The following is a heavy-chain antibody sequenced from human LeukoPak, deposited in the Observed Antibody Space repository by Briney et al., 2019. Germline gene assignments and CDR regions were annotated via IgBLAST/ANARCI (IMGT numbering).Heavy chain of an antibody. V-gene: IGHV4-61*03. J-gene: IGHJ5*02. CDR3: AGGAGGYRFDP. CDR1: GGSVSSGSYY. CDR2: IYYSGST. D-gene: IGHD1-1*01. Sequence: SETLSLTCTVSGGSVSSGSYYWSWIRQPPGKGLEWIGYIYYSGSTNYNPSLKSRVTISADTSKKHFSLRLTSVTAADTAICYCAGGAGGYRFDPWGLGTLVTVSS.